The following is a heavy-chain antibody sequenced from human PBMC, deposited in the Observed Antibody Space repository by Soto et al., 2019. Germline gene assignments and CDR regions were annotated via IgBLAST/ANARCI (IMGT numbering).Heavy chain of an antibody. D-gene: IGHD3-3*01. CDR2: ISYDGSNK. CDR3: AKDYVLRFLEWLPTQPHMDV. V-gene: IGHV3-30*18. J-gene: IGHJ6*02. CDR1: GFTFSSYG. Sequence: GGSLRLSCAASGFTFSSYGMHWVRQAPGKGLEWVAVISYDGSNKYYADSVKGRFTISRDNSKNTLYLQMNSLRAEDTAVYYCAKDYVLRFLEWLPTQPHMDVWGQGTTVTVS.